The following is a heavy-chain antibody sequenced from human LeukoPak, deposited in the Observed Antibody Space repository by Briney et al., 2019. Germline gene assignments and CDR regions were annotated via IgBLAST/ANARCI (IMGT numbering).Heavy chain of an antibody. J-gene: IGHJ5*02. D-gene: IGHD3-22*01. CDR1: GYTFSSYG. Sequence: ASVKVSCKASGYTFSSYGINWVRQAPGLGLEWMGWISAYNANTRYAQKFQGRVTMTTDTSTSTAYMELRSLRSDDTAVYYCARWWLSSIGNWFDPWGQGTLVTVSS. V-gene: IGHV1-18*01. CDR3: ARWWLSSIGNWFDP. CDR2: ISAYNANT.